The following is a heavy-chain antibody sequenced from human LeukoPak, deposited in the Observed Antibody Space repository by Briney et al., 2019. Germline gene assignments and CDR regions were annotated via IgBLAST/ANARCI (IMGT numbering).Heavy chain of an antibody. Sequence: GGSLRLSCAASGFTFSSYWMSWVRQAPGKGLEWVANIKQDGSEKYYVDSVKGRFTISRDNAKNSLYLQMDSLRAEDTAVYYCARDAYDSSGYPFDYWGQGTLVTVSS. J-gene: IGHJ4*02. CDR2: IKQDGSEK. V-gene: IGHV3-7*01. CDR3: ARDAYDSSGYPFDY. CDR1: GFTFSSYW. D-gene: IGHD3-22*01.